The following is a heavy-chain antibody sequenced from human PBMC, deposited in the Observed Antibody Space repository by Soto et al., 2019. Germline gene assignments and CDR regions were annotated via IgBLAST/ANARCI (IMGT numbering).Heavy chain of an antibody. V-gene: IGHV3-23*01. D-gene: IGHD3-16*01. Sequence: EVQLLESGGGLVQPGGSLRLSCAASGFTFGIYAMTWVRQAPGKGLEWVAAASGSGGDTYYADSVKGRFTISRDNSKNTRSLRVNSLSAEDTAMYYCAKDRRGTFADAFDMWGQGTMVIVSS. CDR2: ASGSGGDT. CDR1: GFTFGIYA. J-gene: IGHJ3*02. CDR3: AKDRRGTFADAFDM.